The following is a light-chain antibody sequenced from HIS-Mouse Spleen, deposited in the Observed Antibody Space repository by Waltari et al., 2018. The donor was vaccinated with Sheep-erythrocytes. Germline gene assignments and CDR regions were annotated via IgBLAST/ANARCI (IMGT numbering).Light chain of an antibody. CDR1: TLGDKY. V-gene: IGLV3-1*01. CDR3: QAWDSSTEV. CDR2: QDT. J-gene: IGLJ2*01. Sequence: SSELTQPPSVSVSPGQTASITCSGDTLGDKYACWYQQKPGQSPVLVIYQDTKRPSGIPERFSGSNSGNTATLTISGTQAMDEADYYCQAWDSSTEVFGGGTKLTVL.